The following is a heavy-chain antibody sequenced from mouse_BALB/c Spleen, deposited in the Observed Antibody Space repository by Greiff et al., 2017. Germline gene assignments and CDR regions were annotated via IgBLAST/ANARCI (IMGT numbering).Heavy chain of an antibody. V-gene: IGHV1-18*01. CDR3: ARSRASYWYFDV. J-gene: IGHJ1*01. CDR2: INPNNGGT. CDR1: GYTFTDYN. Sequence: VQLQQSGPELVKPGASVKIPCKASGYTFTDYNMDWVKQSHGKSLEWIGDINPNNGGTIYNQKFKGKATLTVDKSSSTAYMELRSLTSEDTAVYYCARSRASYWYFDVWGAGTTVTVSS. D-gene: IGHD3-1*01.